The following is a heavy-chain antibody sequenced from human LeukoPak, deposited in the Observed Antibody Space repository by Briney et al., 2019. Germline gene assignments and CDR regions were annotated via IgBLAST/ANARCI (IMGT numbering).Heavy chain of an antibody. Sequence: GGSLRLSCAASGLIFSKYWMTWVRQAPGKGLEWVASIKPDGSEKYYLDSVKGRFTISRDNARDSLYLQMNSLRDDDTSVYFCARDASALYWGRGTLVTVSS. J-gene: IGHJ4*02. D-gene: IGHD6-19*01. CDR3: ARDASALY. CDR2: IKPDGSEK. CDR1: GLIFSKYW. V-gene: IGHV3-7*01.